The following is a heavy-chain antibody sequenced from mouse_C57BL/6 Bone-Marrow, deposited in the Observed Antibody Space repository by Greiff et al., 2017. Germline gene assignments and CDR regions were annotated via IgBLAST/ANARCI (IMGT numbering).Heavy chain of an antibody. CDR1: GYTFTSYW. J-gene: IGHJ3*01. CDR2: IHPNSGST. D-gene: IGHD1-1*01. Sequence: QVQLQQPGAELVKPGASVKLSCKASGYTFTSYWMHWVKQRPGQGLEWIGMIHPNSGSTNYNEKFKSKATLTVDKSSSTAYMQRSSLTSEDSAVYYCARTFTTVVARTAWFAYWGQGTLVTVSA. V-gene: IGHV1-64*01. CDR3: ARTFTTVVARTAWFAY.